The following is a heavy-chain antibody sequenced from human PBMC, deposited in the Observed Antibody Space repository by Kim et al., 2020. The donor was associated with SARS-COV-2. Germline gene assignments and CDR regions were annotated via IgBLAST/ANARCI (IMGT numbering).Heavy chain of an antibody. CDR1: GRTFSTYA. CDR3: ASGYFRDSSSFVSGGFDY. V-gene: IGHV1-69*04. D-gene: IGHD3-22*01. J-gene: IGHJ4*01. Sequence: SVKVSCKASGRTFSTYAISWVRQAPGQGLEWMGRIIPILGKVNYAQTFQGRVTITADKSTSTAYMELSSLAFEDTAVYYCASGYFRDSSSFVSGGFDYW. CDR2: IIPILGKV.